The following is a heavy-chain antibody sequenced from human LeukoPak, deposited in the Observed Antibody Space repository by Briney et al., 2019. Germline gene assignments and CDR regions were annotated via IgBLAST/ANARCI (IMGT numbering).Heavy chain of an antibody. Sequence: PSETLSLTCTVSGGSISSFHWSWIRQPPGRGLEWIGFNHNTGRTNYNPSLNSRVTISVDTSKNQFSLKLSSVTAADTAVYYCARRTNWGSGSDYWGQGTLVTVSS. CDR3: ARRTNWGSGSDY. CDR1: GGSISSFH. V-gene: IGHV4-59*08. J-gene: IGHJ4*02. CDR2: NHNTGRT. D-gene: IGHD7-27*01.